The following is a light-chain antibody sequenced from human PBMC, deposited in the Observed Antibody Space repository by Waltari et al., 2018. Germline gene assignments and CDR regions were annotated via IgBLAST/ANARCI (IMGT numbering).Light chain of an antibody. Sequence: DIQMTQSPSSVSASVGDRVTLTCRASQDIGSWLAWYQQKPGKAPNLLIFAASSLQSGVPSRFSGSGSGTDFTLTITSLQPEDFATYYCQQANSFPLTFGGGTKVEIE. V-gene: IGKV1-12*01. J-gene: IGKJ4*01. CDR1: QDIGSW. CDR3: QQANSFPLT. CDR2: AAS.